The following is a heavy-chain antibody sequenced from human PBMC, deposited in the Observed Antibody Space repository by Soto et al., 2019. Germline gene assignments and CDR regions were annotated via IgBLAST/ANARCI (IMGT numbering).Heavy chain of an antibody. CDR1: GFTFSSYG. CDR2: IQDDGNKE. Sequence: QVQLVESGGGVVQPGRSLRLSCVGSGFTFSSYGMLWVRQAPGKGLEWVAVIQDDGNKEYYADSMKGRFTISRDNSKDTQYLQMNSLRVEDTAVYYCARWRRGYYGFYFDYWGQGTLVTVSS. D-gene: IGHD6-25*01. J-gene: IGHJ4*02. V-gene: IGHV3-33*01. CDR3: ARWRRGYYGFYFDY.